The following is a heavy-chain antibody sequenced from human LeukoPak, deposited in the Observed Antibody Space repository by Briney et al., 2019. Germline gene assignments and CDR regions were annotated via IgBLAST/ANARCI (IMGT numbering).Heavy chain of an antibody. V-gene: IGHV3-23*01. CDR1: GFTFSSYA. CDR2: ISGSGGGT. Sequence: PGGSLRLSCAASGFTFSSYAMSWVRQAPGKGLEWVSAISGSGGGTHYTDSVKGRFTISRDNSRNTLYLQMNSLRAEDTAVYYWAKHYGDYTSYFDFWGQGTLVTVSS. D-gene: IGHD4-17*01. CDR3: AKHYGDYTSYFDF. J-gene: IGHJ4*02.